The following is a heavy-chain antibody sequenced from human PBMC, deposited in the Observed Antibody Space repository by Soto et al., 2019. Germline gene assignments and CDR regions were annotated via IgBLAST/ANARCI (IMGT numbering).Heavy chain of an antibody. CDR2: INHSGST. V-gene: IGHV4-34*01. CDR3: AVRRGYSYGFDY. D-gene: IGHD5-18*01. Sequence: PSETLSLTCAVYGGSFSGYYLSWIRQPPGKGLEWIGEINHSGSTNYNPSLKSRVTISVDTSKNQFSLKLSSVTAADTAVYYCAVRRGYSYGFDYWGQGTLVTVSS. CDR1: GGSFSGYY. J-gene: IGHJ4*02.